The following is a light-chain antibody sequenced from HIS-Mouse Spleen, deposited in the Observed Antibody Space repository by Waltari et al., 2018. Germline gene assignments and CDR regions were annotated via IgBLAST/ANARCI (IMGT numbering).Light chain of an antibody. CDR2: GVS. Sequence: QSALTQPASVSGSPGQSITISCTGTSSDVGGYNYVSWYQQHPGQAPKLMVYGVSNRTSGVSMRFSGSKSGNTASRTISGLQAEDEADYYCSSYTSSSTYVCGTGTKVTVL. CDR3: SSYTSSSTYV. J-gene: IGLJ1*01. CDR1: SSDVGGYNY. V-gene: IGLV2-14*01.